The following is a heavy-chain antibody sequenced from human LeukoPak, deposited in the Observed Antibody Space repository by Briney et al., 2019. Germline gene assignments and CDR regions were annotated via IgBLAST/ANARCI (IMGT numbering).Heavy chain of an antibody. CDR1: GGSISSYY. J-gene: IGHJ3*02. D-gene: IGHD4-23*01. CDR3: ARHTPNDYGGPNMDAFDI. Sequence: SETLSLTCTVSGGSISSYYWSWIRQPPGKGLEWIGYIYYSGSTNYNPSLKSRVTISVDTSKNQFSLKLSSVTAADTAVYYCARHTPNDYGGPNMDAFDIWGQGTMVTVSS. V-gene: IGHV4-59*08. CDR2: IYYSGST.